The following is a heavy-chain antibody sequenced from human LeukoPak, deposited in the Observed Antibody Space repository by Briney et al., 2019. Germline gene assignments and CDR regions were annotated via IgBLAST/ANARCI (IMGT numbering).Heavy chain of an antibody. Sequence: GGSLRLSCAASGFTFTCCWLSWVRQTPGKGLEWVASIKQDGREKFYADSVKGRFTISRDNPKNSLYLQVNTLRAEDTAVYYCARVPGRTRYFDSWGQGILVTVSS. CDR2: IKQDGREK. CDR3: ARVPGRTRYFDS. D-gene: IGHD1-26*01. J-gene: IGHJ4*02. V-gene: IGHV3-7*01. CDR1: GFTFTCCW.